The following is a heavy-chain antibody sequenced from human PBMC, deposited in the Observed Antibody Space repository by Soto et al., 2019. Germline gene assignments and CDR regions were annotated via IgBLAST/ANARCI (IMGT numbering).Heavy chain of an antibody. CDR3: ARARQYYDCELDP. CDR1: GDSISSVYNY. Sequence: SETLSLTCTVSGDSISSVYNYWSWIRQPPGEGLEWIGFISYSGTTSYSPSLKSRLAISLDTSKNQFSLSLTSVTAADTAVYYCARARQYYDCELDPWGQGTLVTVSS. CDR2: ISYSGTT. V-gene: IGHV4-30-4*01. J-gene: IGHJ5*02. D-gene: IGHD3-22*01.